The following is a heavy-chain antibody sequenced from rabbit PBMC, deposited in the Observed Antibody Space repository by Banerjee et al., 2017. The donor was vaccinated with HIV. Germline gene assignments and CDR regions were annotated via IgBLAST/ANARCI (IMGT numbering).Heavy chain of an antibody. CDR1: GFDFSNYG. D-gene: IGHD4-1*01. J-gene: IGHJ4*01. V-gene: IGHV1S39*01. Sequence: QEHLVESGGGLVQPGGSLKVSCKASGFDFSNYGVSWVRQAPGKGLEWIGYIDPVFGSIHYATWAKGRFTISKTSSTTVTLQMTSLTAADTATYFCARGIRWLGWAAEYYFNLWGPGTLVTVS. CDR3: ARGIRWLGWAAEYYFNL. CDR2: IDPVFGSI.